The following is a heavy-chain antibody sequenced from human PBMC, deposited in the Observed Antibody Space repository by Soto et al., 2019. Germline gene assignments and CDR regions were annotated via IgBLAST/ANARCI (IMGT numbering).Heavy chain of an antibody. CDR1: GDRVSLNSAA. D-gene: IGHD6-13*01. J-gene: IGHJ5*02. CDR2: TCYRSKWYN. Sequence: LSQTLSLTCEICGDRVSLNSAAWHWIKKSPSRGLEWLGRTCYRSKWYNDYAVSVKGRITINPDTSKNQFSLQLNSVTPEDTAVYYCARANGGSAAAANWFDPWGQGTLVTVSS. V-gene: IGHV6-1*01. CDR3: ARANGGSAAAANWFDP.